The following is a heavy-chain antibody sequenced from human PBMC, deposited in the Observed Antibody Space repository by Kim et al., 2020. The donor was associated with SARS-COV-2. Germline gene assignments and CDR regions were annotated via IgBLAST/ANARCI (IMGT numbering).Heavy chain of an antibody. CDR2: IYASGTT. J-gene: IGHJ6*03. CDR1: GFTVSSNY. V-gene: IGHV3-66*01. Sequence: GGSLRLSCAASGFTVSSNYMNWVRQAPGKGLEWVSIIYASGTTYYTASVQGRFTISRDNSKNTVYLQMNSLRLEDKAVYYCSRAWKGRRVNYYYYMDAWG. D-gene: IGHD3-10*01. CDR3: SRAWKGRRVNYYYYMDA.